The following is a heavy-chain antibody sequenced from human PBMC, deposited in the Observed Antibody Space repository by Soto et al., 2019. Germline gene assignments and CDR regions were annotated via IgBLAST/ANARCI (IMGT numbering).Heavy chain of an antibody. CDR2: ISPANGDK. J-gene: IGHJ2*01. CDR1: GYTFITNG. D-gene: IGHD3-10*01. CDR3: ARGRYFATTHRQWWYFDF. V-gene: IGHV1-18*01. Sequence: QVELVQSGPEVKRPGASVKVSCKTSGYTFITNGINWVRQAPGQGLEWMGWISPANGDKKYAQKFKDRVTLTSETSTDTVYMVLTNLRSDDTAVYFCARGRYFATTHRQWWYFDFWGRGTLVTVSS.